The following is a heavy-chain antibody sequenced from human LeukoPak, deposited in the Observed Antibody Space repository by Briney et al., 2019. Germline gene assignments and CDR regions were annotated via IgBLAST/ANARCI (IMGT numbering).Heavy chain of an antibody. Sequence: SETLSLTCAVYGGSFSGYYWSWIRQPPGKGLEWIGEINHSGSTNYNPSLKSRVTISVDTSKNQFSLKLSSVTAADTAVYYCARAAGYSGYVHNYYYGMDVWGQGTTVTVSS. CDR3: ARAAGYSGYVHNYYYGMDV. J-gene: IGHJ6*02. V-gene: IGHV4-34*01. CDR1: GGSFSGYY. CDR2: INHSGST. D-gene: IGHD5-12*01.